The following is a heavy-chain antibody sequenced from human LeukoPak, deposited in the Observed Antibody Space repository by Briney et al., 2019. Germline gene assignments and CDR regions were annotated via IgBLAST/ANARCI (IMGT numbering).Heavy chain of an antibody. Sequence: PGGSLRLSCAASGFTFSSYSMNWVRQAPGKGLEWVSSISSSSRYIYYADSVKGRFNISRDNAKNSLYLQMNSLRAEDTAVYYCARGMRGDWFDPWGQGTLVTVSS. CDR2: ISSSSRYI. D-gene: IGHD3-16*01. CDR1: GFTFSSYS. J-gene: IGHJ5*02. CDR3: ARGMRGDWFDP. V-gene: IGHV3-21*01.